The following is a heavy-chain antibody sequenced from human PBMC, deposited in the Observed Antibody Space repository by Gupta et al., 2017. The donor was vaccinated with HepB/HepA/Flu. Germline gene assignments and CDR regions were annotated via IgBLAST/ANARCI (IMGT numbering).Heavy chain of an antibody. Sequence: EVQLVESGGGLVQPGGSLRLSCAASGFTISSHYMSWVRQAPGRGLEWVSIIYSGGSTYYADSVKGRFTISRDNSKNTLYLQMNSLRAEDTAVYYCASAPGITEAGTYYYNYGMDVWGQGTTVTVSS. V-gene: IGHV3-66*01. CDR2: IYSGGST. CDR3: ASAPGITEAGTYYYNYGMDV. D-gene: IGHD6-13*01. J-gene: IGHJ6*02. CDR1: GFTISSHY.